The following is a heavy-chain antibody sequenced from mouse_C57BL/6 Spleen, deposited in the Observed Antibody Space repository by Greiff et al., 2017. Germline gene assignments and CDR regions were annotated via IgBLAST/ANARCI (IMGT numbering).Heavy chain of an antibody. CDR3: ARWGLYGSSPYYYAMDY. V-gene: IGHV1-18*01. D-gene: IGHD1-1*01. CDR1: GSTFPDYN. Sequence: EVQLQQSGPELVKPGASVKIPCKASGSTFPDYNMAWVKQRHGKSLEWIGDNTPNNGGTIYNQKFKGKATLTVDKSSSTAYMELRSLTSEDTAVYYCARWGLYGSSPYYYAMDYWGQGTSVTVSS. J-gene: IGHJ4*01. CDR2: NTPNNGGT.